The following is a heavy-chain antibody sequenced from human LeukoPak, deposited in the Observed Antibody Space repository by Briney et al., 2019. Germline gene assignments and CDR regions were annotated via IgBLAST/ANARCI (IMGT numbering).Heavy chain of an antibody. J-gene: IGHJ4*02. Sequence: TSQTLSLTCTVSGGSISSGDYYWSWIRQPPGKGLEWIGYIYYSGSTYYNPSLKSRVTISVDTSKNQFSLKLSSVTAADTAVYYCAGYDDSSGLVDYWGQGTLVTVSS. V-gene: IGHV4-30-4*01. CDR1: GGSISSGDYY. CDR2: IYYSGST. D-gene: IGHD3-22*01. CDR3: AGYDDSSGLVDY.